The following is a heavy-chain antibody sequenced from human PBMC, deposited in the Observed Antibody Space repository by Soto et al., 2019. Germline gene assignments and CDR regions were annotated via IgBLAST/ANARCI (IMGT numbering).Heavy chain of an antibody. CDR3: ARARRYYDSSGYYKYYFDY. CDR2: IIPIFGTA. D-gene: IGHD3-22*01. V-gene: IGHV1-69*06. Sequence: SVKVSCKASGGTFSSYAISWVRQAPGQGLEWMGGIIPIFGTANYAQKFQGRVTITADKSTSTAYMELSSLRSEDTAVYYCARARRYYDSSGYYKYYFDYWGQGTLVTVS. CDR1: GGTFSSYA. J-gene: IGHJ4*02.